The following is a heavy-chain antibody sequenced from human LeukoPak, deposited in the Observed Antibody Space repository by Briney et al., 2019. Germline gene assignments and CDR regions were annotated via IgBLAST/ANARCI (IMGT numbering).Heavy chain of an antibody. CDR1: GGSISSSSYY. V-gene: IGHV4-39*01. J-gene: IGHJ4*02. CDR3: ARQVYYYDSSGYYNFDY. D-gene: IGHD3-22*01. Sequence: SETLSLTCTVSGGSISSSSYYRGWIRQPPGKGLEWIGSIYYSGSTYYNPSLKSRVTISVDTSKNQFSLKLSSVTAADTAVYYCARQVYYYDSSGYYNFDYWGQGTLVTVSS. CDR2: IYYSGST.